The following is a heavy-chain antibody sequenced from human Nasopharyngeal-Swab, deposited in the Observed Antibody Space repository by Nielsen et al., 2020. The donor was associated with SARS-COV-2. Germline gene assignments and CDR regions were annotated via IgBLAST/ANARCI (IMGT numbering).Heavy chain of an antibody. CDR3: ARDAPAHYGAFY. D-gene: IGHD4-17*01. Sequence: RQSPGKGLGWVAFIAHDASNEYYGDSVKGRFSISRDSSKNTLYLQMDSLRGEDTAVYYCARDAPAHYGAFYWGRGTLVTVSS. V-gene: IGHV3-30*03. J-gene: IGHJ4*02. CDR2: IAHDASNE.